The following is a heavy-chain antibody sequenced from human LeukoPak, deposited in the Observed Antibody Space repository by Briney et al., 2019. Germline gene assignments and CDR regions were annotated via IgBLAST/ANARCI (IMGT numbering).Heavy chain of an antibody. CDR3: ARDSRRDGYNFVDY. V-gene: IGHV3-23*01. CDR1: GVAFSYYA. Sequence: GESLRLSCTVSGVAFSYYAMSWVRQAPGKGLEWISTSTDGDGTTYYADSVKGRFTISRDTSKNTLYLQMNSLRAEDTAVYYCARDSRRDGYNFVDYWGQGTLVTVSS. D-gene: IGHD5-24*01. J-gene: IGHJ4*02. CDR2: STDGDGTT.